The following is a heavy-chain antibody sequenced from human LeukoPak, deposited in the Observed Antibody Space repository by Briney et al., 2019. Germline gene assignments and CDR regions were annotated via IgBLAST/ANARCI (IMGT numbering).Heavy chain of an antibody. Sequence: GGSLRLSCAASGFTVSSYWMHWVRQAPGKGLVWVSRINSDGSSIAYADSVQGRFTISRDNAKNTLYLQVSSLSVEDTAVYYCARETSTGKYPQNVPDYWGQGTLVTVSS. V-gene: IGHV3-74*01. J-gene: IGHJ4*02. D-gene: IGHD2-8*02. CDR3: ARETSTGKYPQNVPDY. CDR2: INSDGSSI. CDR1: GFTVSSYW.